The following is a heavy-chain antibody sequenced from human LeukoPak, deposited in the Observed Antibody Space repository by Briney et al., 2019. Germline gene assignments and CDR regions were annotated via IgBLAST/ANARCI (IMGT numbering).Heavy chain of an antibody. D-gene: IGHD3-3*01. Sequence: PGGSLRLSCAAAGFTFSSYWMSWVRQAPGKGLEWVANIKQDGSEKYYVDSVKGRFTMSRDNAKNSLYLQMNSLRAEDTAVYYCARVTKQDAFDIWGQGTMVTVSS. CDR2: IKQDGSEK. V-gene: IGHV3-7*01. CDR1: GFTFSSYW. J-gene: IGHJ3*02. CDR3: ARVTKQDAFDI.